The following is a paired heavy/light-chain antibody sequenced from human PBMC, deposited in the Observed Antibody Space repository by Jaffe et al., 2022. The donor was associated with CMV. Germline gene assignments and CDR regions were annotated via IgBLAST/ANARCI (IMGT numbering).Heavy chain of an antibody. J-gene: IGHJ5*02. V-gene: IGHV3-9*01. D-gene: IGHD5-12*01. CDR2: ITWNSGSI. CDR3: AKGPRVATIGGDNWFDP. CDR1: GFTFEGYA. Sequence: EVQLVESGGGLVQPGRSLRLSCKASGFTFEGYAMHWVRQAPGKGLEWVSGITWNSGSIDYADSVKGRFTISRDNAKNSLYLQMNSLRVEDTALYYCAKGPRVATIGGDNWFDPWGQGTLVTVSS.
Light chain of an antibody. CDR3: QAWDNSTGV. CDR1: KLGDKY. V-gene: IGLV3-1*01. J-gene: IGLJ3*02. Sequence: SYELTQPPSVSVSPGQTASITCSGDKLGDKYAYWYQQKPGQSPVVVIYQDTKRPSGIPERFSGSNSGNTATLTISGAQAMDEADYYCQAWDNSTGVFGGGTKLTVL. CDR2: QDT.